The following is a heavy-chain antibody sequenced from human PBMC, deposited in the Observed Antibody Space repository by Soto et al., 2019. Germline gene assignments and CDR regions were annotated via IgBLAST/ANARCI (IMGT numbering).Heavy chain of an antibody. CDR1: GFTFSSYG. CDR2: IWYDGSNK. V-gene: IGHV3-33*01. J-gene: IGHJ4*02. CDR3: ARDGDGSGSFEFAY. D-gene: IGHD3-10*01. Sequence: QVQLVESGGGVVQPGRSLRLSCAASGFTFSSYGMHWVRQAPGKGLEWVAVIWYDGSNKYYADSVKGRFTISRDNSKNTLYLQMNSLRAEDTAVYYCARDGDGSGSFEFAYWGQGTLVTVSS.